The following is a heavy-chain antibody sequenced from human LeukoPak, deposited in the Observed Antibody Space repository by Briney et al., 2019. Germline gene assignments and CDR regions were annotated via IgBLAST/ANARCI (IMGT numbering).Heavy chain of an antibody. D-gene: IGHD2-2*03. J-gene: IGHJ3*02. Sequence: GGSLRLSCAASGFTFSSYWMHWVRQAPGKGLEWVSGISGSHAGRLGTTYYADSVQGRFTISRDNSNNALYLQMHSLRAEDTAMYFCAKGGYFSFDMWGQGTKVTVSS. V-gene: IGHV3-23*01. CDR3: AKGGYFSFDM. CDR2: ISGSHAGRLGTT. CDR1: GFTFSSYW.